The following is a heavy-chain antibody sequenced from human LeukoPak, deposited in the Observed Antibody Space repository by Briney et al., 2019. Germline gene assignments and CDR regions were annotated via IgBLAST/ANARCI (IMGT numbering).Heavy chain of an antibody. J-gene: IGHJ4*02. CDR3: ARDSRYYGSGSGFDY. V-gene: IGHV4-59*12. D-gene: IGHD3-10*01. CDR1: GGSISSYY. Sequence: SGTLSLTCTVSGGSISSYYWSWIRQPPGKGLEWIGYIYYSGSTNYNPSLKSRVTISVDTSKNQFSLKLSSVTAADTAVYYCARDSRYYGSGSGFDYWGQGTLVTVSS. CDR2: IYYSGST.